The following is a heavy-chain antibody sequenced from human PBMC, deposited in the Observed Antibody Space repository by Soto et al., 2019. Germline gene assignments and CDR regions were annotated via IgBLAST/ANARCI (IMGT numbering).Heavy chain of an antibody. D-gene: IGHD5-12*01. V-gene: IGHV3-7*03. J-gene: IGHJ4*02. CDR1: GFTFNSYY. CDR3: VRDWRDGYDHSFNH. Sequence: GGSLRLSCAASGFTFNSYYMIWVRQAPGEGLEWVANIKPDGSEKYYVDSVEGRFTISRDNARNSLYLQMNSLRAEDTAVYYCVRDWRDGYDHSFNHWGQGTPVTVSS. CDR2: IKPDGSEK.